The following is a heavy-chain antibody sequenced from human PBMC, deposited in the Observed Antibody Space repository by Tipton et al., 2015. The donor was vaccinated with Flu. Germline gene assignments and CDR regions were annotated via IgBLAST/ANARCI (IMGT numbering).Heavy chain of an antibody. CDR1: RLTFSNYY. CDR3: ARTPLVAYGDTYFDY. J-gene: IGHJ4*02. CDR2: ISGSGGDT. Sequence: SLRLSCAASRLTFSNYYVNWVRQAPGKGLEWVSGISGSGGDTYYADSVKGRFTISRDNSKNTLSLEMNSLRVEDKARYYCARTPLVAYGDTYFDYWGQGTLVTVS. V-gene: IGHV3-23*01. D-gene: IGHD4-17*01.